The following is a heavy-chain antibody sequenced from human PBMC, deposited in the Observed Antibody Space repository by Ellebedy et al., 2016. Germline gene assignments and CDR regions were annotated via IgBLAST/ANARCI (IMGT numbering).Heavy chain of an antibody. CDR1: GFTVSSTY. D-gene: IGHD4-17*01. Sequence: GGSLRLXCAASGFTVSSTYMSWVRQAPGRGLEWVSLIYSGGRTYYADSVKGRFTISRDNSKNTLYLQMNSLRAEDTAVYYCATDSSGDYLGHWGQGTLVSVSS. J-gene: IGHJ4*02. CDR2: IYSGGRT. V-gene: IGHV3-66*01. CDR3: ATDSSGDYLGH.